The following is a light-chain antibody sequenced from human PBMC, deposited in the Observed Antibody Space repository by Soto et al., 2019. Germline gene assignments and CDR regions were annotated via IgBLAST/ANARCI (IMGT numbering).Light chain of an antibody. CDR1: QNIRSN. J-gene: IGKJ1*01. V-gene: IGKV3-15*01. Sequence: EIVMTQSPATLSVSPGERATLSCRASQNIRSNLAWYQQIPGQAPRLLIHGASTRATGIPARFSGSGSGTEFTLTISGLQSEDYAVYYCQQYNNWPPWTFGQGTNVEI. CDR3: QQYNNWPPWT. CDR2: GAS.